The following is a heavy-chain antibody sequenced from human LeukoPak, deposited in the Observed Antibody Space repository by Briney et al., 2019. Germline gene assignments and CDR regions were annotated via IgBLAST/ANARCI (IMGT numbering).Heavy chain of an antibody. CDR3: ARGVLDFDY. D-gene: IGHD3-3*01. J-gene: IGHJ4*02. V-gene: IGHV4-30-4*08. Sequence: SETLSLTCTVSGGSISSSSYYWGWIRQPPGKGLEWIGYIYYSGSTYYNPSLKSRVTISVDTSKNQFSLKLSSVTAADTAVYYCARGVLDFDYWGQGTLVTVSS. CDR1: GGSISSSSYY. CDR2: IYYSGST.